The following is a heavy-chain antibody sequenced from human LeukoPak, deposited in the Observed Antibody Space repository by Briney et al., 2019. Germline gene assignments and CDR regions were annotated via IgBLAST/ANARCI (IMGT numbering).Heavy chain of an antibody. CDR1: GGSVSSGSYY. J-gene: IGHJ3*02. V-gene: IGHV4-61*01. D-gene: IGHD3-22*01. CDR2: IYYSGGT. Sequence: PSETLSLTCTVSGGSVSSGSYYWSWIRQPPGKGLEWIGYIYYSGGTNYNPSLKSRVTISVDTSKNQFSLKLSSVTAADTAVYYCARYRNYDSSGYYYVAFDIWGQGTMVTVSS. CDR3: ARYRNYDSSGYYYVAFDI.